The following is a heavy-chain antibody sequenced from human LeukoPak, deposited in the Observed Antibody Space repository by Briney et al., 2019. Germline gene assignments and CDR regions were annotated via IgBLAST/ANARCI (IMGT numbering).Heavy chain of an antibody. J-gene: IGHJ5*02. CDR2: IYTSGST. V-gene: IGHV4-4*07. D-gene: IGHD3-22*01. CDR3: ARAYYDSSGYSAWGFDP. Sequence: PSETLSLTSTVSGGSISSYYWSWIRQPAGKGLEWIGRIYTSGSTNYNPSLKSRVTMSVDTSKNQFSLKLSSVTAADTAVYYCARAYYDSSGYSAWGFDPWGQGTLVTVSS. CDR1: GGSISSYY.